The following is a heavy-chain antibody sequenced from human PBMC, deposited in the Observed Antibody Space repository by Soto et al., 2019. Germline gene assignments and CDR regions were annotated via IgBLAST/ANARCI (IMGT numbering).Heavy chain of an antibody. V-gene: IGHV4-31*03. CDR3: ARSPDSSGYYPRWYYYGMDV. CDR2: IHHSGST. Sequence: TLSLTCTVSGGSISSGDYYWTWIRQHPGKGLEWIGNIHHSGSTFYNPSLKSRVSISVDTSKNQFSLKLSSVTAADTAVYYCARSPDSSGYYPRWYYYGMDVWGQGTTVTVSS. D-gene: IGHD3-22*01. CDR1: GGSISSGDYY. J-gene: IGHJ6*02.